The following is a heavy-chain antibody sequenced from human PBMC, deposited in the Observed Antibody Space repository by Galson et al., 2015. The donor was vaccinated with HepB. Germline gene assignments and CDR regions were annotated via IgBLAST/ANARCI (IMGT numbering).Heavy chain of an antibody. Sequence: SLRLSCAASGFTFSSYAMHWVRQAPGKGLDWVAAISYDGSNKYHADSVKGRFTISRDNSRNTLYLQMNSLRPEDTAVYHCARDVFPGDGYVYGMDVWGPGTTVTVSS. CDR1: GFTFSSYA. V-gene: IGHV3-30-3*01. D-gene: IGHD3-16*01. CDR2: ISYDGSNK. J-gene: IGHJ6*02. CDR3: ARDVFPGDGYVYGMDV.